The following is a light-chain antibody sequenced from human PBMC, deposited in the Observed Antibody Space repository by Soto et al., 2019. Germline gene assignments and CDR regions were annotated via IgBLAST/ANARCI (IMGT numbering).Light chain of an antibody. V-gene: IGKV1-39*01. CDR2: AAS. J-gene: IGKJ4*01. Sequence: DIQMTQSPSSLSASVGDRVTITCRASQSISSYLNWYQQKPEKAPKLLIYAASSLHSGVPSRFSGSGSGTDFTLTISSLQPEAFATYYCQQRYSTPPLTFGGGTKVEIK. CDR1: QSISSY. CDR3: QQRYSTPPLT.